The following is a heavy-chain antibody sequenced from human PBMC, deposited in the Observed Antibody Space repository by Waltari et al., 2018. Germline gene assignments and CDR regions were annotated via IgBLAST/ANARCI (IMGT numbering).Heavy chain of an antibody. D-gene: IGHD2-2*01. V-gene: IGHV1-69*01. CDR3: ARAPLGYCSSTSCSNYYYYYYMDV. Sequence: KKPGSSVKVSCKASGGTFSSYAISRVRQAPGQGLEWMGGIIPIFGTANYAQKFQGRVTITADESTSTAYMELSSRRSEDTAVYYCARAPLGYCSSTSCSNYYYYYYMDVWGKGTTVTVSS. J-gene: IGHJ6*03. CDR1: GGTFSSYA. CDR2: IIPIFGTA.